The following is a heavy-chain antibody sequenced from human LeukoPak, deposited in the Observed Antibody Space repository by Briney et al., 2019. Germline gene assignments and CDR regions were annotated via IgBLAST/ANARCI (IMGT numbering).Heavy chain of an antibody. CDR2: IKPDGSEK. CDR1: GFAFSSYW. J-gene: IGHJ4*02. CDR3: ARDEWWQFIAVAITSYFDR. D-gene: IGHD6-19*01. Sequence: GGSLRLSCAASGFAFSSYWMSWVRQAPGKGPEWVANIKPDGSEKHYVNSVKGRFTIARDNAKNSLYLQMNSLRVEDTAVYYCARDEWWQFIAVAITSYFDRWGQGTLVTVSS. V-gene: IGHV3-7*01.